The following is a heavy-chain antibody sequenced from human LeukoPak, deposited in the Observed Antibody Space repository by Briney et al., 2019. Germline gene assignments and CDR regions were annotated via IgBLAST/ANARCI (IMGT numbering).Heavy chain of an antibody. CDR2: IIPIFGTA. D-gene: IGHD1-26*01. CDR3: AREGYSGSYRNHYFDY. V-gene: IGHV1-69*05. J-gene: IGHJ4*02. CDR1: GGTFSSYA. Sequence: ASVKVSCKASGGTFSSYAISWVRQAPGQGLEWMGGIIPIFGTANYAQKFQGRVTITTDESTSTAYMELSSLRSEDTAVYYCAREGYSGSYRNHYFDYWGQRTLVTVSS.